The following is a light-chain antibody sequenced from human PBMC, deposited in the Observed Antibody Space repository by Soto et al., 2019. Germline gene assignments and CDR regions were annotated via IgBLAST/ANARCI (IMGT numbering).Light chain of an antibody. Sequence: EIVMTQSPATLSVSPGERATLSCSAIQSVSSNLAWYQQKTGQPPSLLIYGASARDTGITAKLSGSGFRTEFTVAISSVQSKDFAVDFCEHYNNFPFRFGQETEMEIK. V-gene: IGKV3-15*01. CDR3: EHYNNFPFR. J-gene: IGKJ2*03. CDR1: QSVSSN. CDR2: GAS.